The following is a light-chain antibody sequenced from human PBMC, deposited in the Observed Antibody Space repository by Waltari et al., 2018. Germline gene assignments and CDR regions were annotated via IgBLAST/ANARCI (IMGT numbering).Light chain of an antibody. CDR3: QRYSTYPPT. J-gene: IGKJ4*01. CDR1: QSINTW. CDR2: KAS. Sequence: DIQMTQSPSTQSASVGDRITITCRASQSINTWLAWYQQKPGKAPKLLISKASSLESEVPSRRSGSGFGTEFTLTISSLQPDDSATFYCQRYSTYPPTFGGGTKVEIK. V-gene: IGKV1-5*03.